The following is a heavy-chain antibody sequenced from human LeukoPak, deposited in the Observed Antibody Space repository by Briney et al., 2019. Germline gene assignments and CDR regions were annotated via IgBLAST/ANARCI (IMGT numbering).Heavy chain of an antibody. CDR3: ARDELRYSAGFDP. J-gene: IGHJ5*02. D-gene: IGHD3-9*01. Sequence: ASVKVSCKTSGYTFTIYNINWVRQATGQGLEWMGWMNPNSGNTGYAQKFQGRVTITRNTSISTAYMELSSLRSEDTAVYYCARDELRYSAGFDPWGQGTLVTVSS. CDR1: GYTFTIYN. CDR2: MNPNSGNT. V-gene: IGHV1-8*01.